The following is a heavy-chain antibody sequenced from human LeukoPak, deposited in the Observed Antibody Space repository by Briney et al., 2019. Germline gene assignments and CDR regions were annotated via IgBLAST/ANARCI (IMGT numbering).Heavy chain of an antibody. D-gene: IGHD3-22*01. CDR3: ARENYYDSSGYFDY. CDR1: DGSISSYY. CDR2: IYYSGST. J-gene: IGHJ4*02. Sequence: PSETLSLTCTVSDGSISSYYWSWIRRPPGKGLEWIGYIYYSGSTNYNPSLKSRVTISVDTSKNQFSLKLSSVTAADTAVYYCARENYYDSSGYFDYWGQGTLVTVSS. V-gene: IGHV4-59*12.